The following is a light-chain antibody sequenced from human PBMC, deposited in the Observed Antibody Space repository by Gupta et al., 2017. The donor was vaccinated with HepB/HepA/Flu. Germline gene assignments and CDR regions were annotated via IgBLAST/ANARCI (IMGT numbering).Light chain of an antibody. CDR2: DDS. V-gene: IGLV3-21*03. CDR3: QVWDRSSDHAV. Sequence: SSVLTQPPSVSVAPGKTARITCGGNNIGSNSVHWYQQKPGQAPVLVVYDDSDRPSGIPERFSGSNSGNTATLTISRVEAGDEADYYCQVWDRSSDHAVFGGGTKLTVL. J-gene: IGLJ2*01. CDR1: NIGSNS.